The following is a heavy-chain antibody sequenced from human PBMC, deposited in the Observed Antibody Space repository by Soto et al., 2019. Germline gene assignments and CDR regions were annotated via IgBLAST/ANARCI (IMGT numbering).Heavy chain of an antibody. V-gene: IGHV4-59*01. CDR3: ARVVPDTWTVTTDLNYYYGMDV. Sequence: SETLSLTCTVSGGSISSYYWSWIRQPPGKGLEWIGYIYYSGSTNYNPSLKSRVTISVDTSKNQFSLKLSSVTAADTAVYYCARVVPDTWTVTTDLNYYYGMDVWGQGTTVTVSS. CDR2: IYYSGST. J-gene: IGHJ6*02. D-gene: IGHD4-17*01. CDR1: GGSISSYY.